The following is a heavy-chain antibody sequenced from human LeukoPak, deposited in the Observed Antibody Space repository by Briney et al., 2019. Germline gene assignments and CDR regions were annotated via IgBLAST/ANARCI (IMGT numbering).Heavy chain of an antibody. D-gene: IGHD1-26*01. V-gene: IGHV1-69*04. CDR3: ARVMNSGSYPSYYFDY. Sequence: SVKVSCKASGGTFSSYAISWVRQAPGQGLEWMGRIIPILGIANYAQKFQGRVTITADKSTSTAYMELSSLRSEDTAVYYCARVMNSGSYPSYYFDYWGQGTLVTVSS. CDR2: IIPILGIA. J-gene: IGHJ4*02. CDR1: GGTFSSYA.